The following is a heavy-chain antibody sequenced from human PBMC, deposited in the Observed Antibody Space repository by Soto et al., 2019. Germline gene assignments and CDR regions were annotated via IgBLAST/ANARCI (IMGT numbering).Heavy chain of an antibody. Sequence: QVQLVQSGAEVKKPGSSVKVSCKASGGTFSSYAISWVRQAPGQGLEWMGGIIPIFGTANYAQKFQGRVTITADESTSTAYMELSSLRSEDTAVYYCARGATYYYDSSGYSAFDYWGQGTLVTVSS. D-gene: IGHD3-22*01. CDR2: IIPIFGTA. V-gene: IGHV1-69*01. CDR1: GGTFSSYA. CDR3: ARGATYYYDSSGYSAFDY. J-gene: IGHJ4*02.